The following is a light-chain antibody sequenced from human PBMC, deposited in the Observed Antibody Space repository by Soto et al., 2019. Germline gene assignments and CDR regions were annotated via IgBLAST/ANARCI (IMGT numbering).Light chain of an antibody. J-gene: IGKJ2*01. V-gene: IGKV1-9*01. CDR2: AAS. Sequence: DLQLTQSPSFLSASVGDRVTITCRASQGISSYLAWFQQKPGKAPNLLIYAASALQSGVPSRFSGSGSGTEFTLTISSLQPEDFATYYCQQLNSYPYTFGQGTKLDIK. CDR1: QGISSY. CDR3: QQLNSYPYT.